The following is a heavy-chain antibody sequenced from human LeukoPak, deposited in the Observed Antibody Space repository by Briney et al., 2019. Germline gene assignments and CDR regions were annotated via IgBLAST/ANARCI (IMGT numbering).Heavy chain of an antibody. J-gene: IGHJ4*02. CDR2: INPNTGDI. CDR3: ARGMGSGSYSAAYYFDY. CDR1: GYTFTGYY. D-gene: IGHD3-22*01. Sequence: ASVKVSCKASGYTFTGYYIHWVRQAPGQGLEWMGWINPNTGDINYAQKFQGRVTMTRDTSITTAYMELSRLRSEDTAVYYCARGMGSGSYSAAYYFDYWGQGTLVTVSS. V-gene: IGHV1-2*02.